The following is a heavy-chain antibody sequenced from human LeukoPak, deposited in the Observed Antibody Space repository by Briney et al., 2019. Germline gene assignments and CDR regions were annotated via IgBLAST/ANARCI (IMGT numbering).Heavy chain of an antibody. CDR1: GDSFSSNSAA. CDR3: VRKYSSGWDDAFDI. V-gene: IGHV6-1*01. D-gene: IGHD6-19*01. J-gene: IGHJ3*02. Sequence: SQTLSLTCAISGDSFSSNSAAWNWIRQSPSRGLEWLGRTYYRSKWFNDYAVSVKSRITINPDTSKNQFSLQLNSVTPDDTAVYYCVRKYSSGWDDAFDIWGQGTMVTVSS. CDR2: TYYRSKWFN.